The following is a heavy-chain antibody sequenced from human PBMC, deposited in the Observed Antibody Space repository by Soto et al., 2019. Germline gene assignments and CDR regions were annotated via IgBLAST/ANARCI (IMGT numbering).Heavy chain of an antibody. CDR2: IIPILGIA. D-gene: IGHD5-12*01. J-gene: IGHJ3*02. CDR3: ARGRPYWSGYGNDDAFDI. Sequence: GASVKVSCKASGGTFSSYTISWVRQAPGQGLEWMGRIIPILGIANYAQKFQGRVTITADKSTSTAYMELSSLRSEDTALYYCARGRPYWSGYGNDDAFDIWGQGTMVTVSS. V-gene: IGHV1-69*02. CDR1: GGTFSSYT.